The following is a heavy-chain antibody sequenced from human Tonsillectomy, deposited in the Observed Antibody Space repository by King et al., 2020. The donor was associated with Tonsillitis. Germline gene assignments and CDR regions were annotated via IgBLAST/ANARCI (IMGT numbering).Heavy chain of an antibody. Sequence: QLQESGPGLVKPSQTLSLTCTVSGGSISSGSFYWSWIRQPAGKGLEWIGRIYISGSTNYNPSLKSRVTLSVDTSKNQFSLKLSSVTAADTAVYYCARAQLDYQAAFDIWGQGTMVTVSS. CDR2: IYISGST. V-gene: IGHV4-61*02. J-gene: IGHJ3*02. CDR3: ARAQLDYQAAFDI. CDR1: GGSISSGSFY. D-gene: IGHD1-1*01.